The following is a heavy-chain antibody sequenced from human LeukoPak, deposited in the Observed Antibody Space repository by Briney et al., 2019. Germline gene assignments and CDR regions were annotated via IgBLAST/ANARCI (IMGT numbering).Heavy chain of an antibody. V-gene: IGHV3-30-3*01. CDR1: GFTFSSYA. D-gene: IGHD2-15*01. CDR2: ISYDGSNK. Sequence: GRSLRLSCAASGFTFSSYAMHWVRQAPGKGLEGVAVISYDGSNKYYADSVKGRFTISRDNSKNTLYLQMNSLSAEDTAGYYWARAGREVGVVAATPGWFDPGGQGTLVTASS. CDR3: ARAGREVGVVAATPGWFDP. J-gene: IGHJ5*02.